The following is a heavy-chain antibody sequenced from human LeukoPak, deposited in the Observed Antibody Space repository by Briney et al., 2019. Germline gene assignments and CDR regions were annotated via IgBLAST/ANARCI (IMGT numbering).Heavy chain of an antibody. CDR1: GFALRNYD. CDR2: IDTAGET. D-gene: IGHD3-9*01. J-gene: IGHJ4*02. CDR3: ARALLYDILSGHFHFDS. V-gene: IGHV3-13*01. Sequence: GGSLRLSCAASGFALRNYDIHWVRQTTGKGLEWVAAIDTAGETYYAGSVKGRFTISRDNAKDSLDLQMNSLRAGDTAVYYCARALLYDILSGHFHFDSWGKGSLVTVSS.